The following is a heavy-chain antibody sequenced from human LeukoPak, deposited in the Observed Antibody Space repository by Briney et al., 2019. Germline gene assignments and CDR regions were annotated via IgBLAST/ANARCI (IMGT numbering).Heavy chain of an antibody. CDR3: ARDFEDIVVVPAAAYGAGTDV. CDR1: GYTFTSYA. J-gene: IGHJ6*02. D-gene: IGHD2-2*01. Sequence: ASVKVSCKASGYTFTSYAMHWVRQAPGQRLEWMGWINAGNGNTKYSQKFQGRVTITRDTSASTAYMELSSLRSEDTAVYYCARDFEDIVVVPAAAYGAGTDVWGQGTTVTVSS. V-gene: IGHV1-3*01. CDR2: INAGNGNT.